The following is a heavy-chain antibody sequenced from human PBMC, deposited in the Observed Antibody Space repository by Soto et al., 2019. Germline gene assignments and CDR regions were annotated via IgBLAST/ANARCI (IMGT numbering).Heavy chain of an antibody. D-gene: IGHD5-12*01. V-gene: IGHV3-21*01. CDR2: ISSSSSYI. CDR1: GFTFSSYS. Sequence: GGSLRLSCAASGFTFSSYSMNWVHQAPGKGLEWVSSISSSSSYIYYADSVKGRFTISRDNAKNSLYLQMNSLRAEDTAVYYCARDLSGYDYYYYGMDVWGQGTTVTVSS. CDR3: ARDLSGYDYYYYGMDV. J-gene: IGHJ6*02.